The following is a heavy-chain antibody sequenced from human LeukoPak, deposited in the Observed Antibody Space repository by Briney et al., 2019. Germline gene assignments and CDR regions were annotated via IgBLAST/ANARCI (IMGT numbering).Heavy chain of an antibody. V-gene: IGHV3-73*01. Sequence: GGSLRLSCAASGFTFSGSAMHWVRQAYGKGLEWVGRIRSKANSYATAYAASVKGRFTISRDDSKNTAYLQMNSLKTEDTAVYYCTRLWVAAAGTMDVWGRGTTVTVSS. CDR2: IRSKANSYAT. J-gene: IGHJ6*04. CDR3: TRLWVAAAGTMDV. D-gene: IGHD6-13*01. CDR1: GFTFSGSA.